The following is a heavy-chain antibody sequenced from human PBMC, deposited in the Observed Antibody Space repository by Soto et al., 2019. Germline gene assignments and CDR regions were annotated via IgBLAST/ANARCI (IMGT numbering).Heavy chain of an antibody. J-gene: IGHJ6*02. CDR3: ARSYSSGWSFYYYYGMDV. V-gene: IGHV3-74*01. Sequence: EVQLVESGGGLVQPGGSLRLSCAASGFTFSSYWMHWVRQAPGKGLVWVSRINSDGSSTSYADSVKGRFTISRDNAKNTXXLQMNSLRAEDTAVYYCARSYSSGWSFYYYYGMDVWGQGTTVTVSS. CDR2: INSDGSST. D-gene: IGHD6-19*01. CDR1: GFTFSSYW.